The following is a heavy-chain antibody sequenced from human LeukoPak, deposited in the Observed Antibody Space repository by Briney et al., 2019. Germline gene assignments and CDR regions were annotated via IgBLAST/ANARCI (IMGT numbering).Heavy chain of an antibody. CDR1: GFTFSSYW. CDR2: INSDGSDT. CDR3: ARDDGTLPYYYMDV. J-gene: IGHJ6*03. Sequence: GGSLRLSCAASGFTFSSYWMHWVRQAPGKGLVWVSRINSDGSDTNYADSVKGRFTISRDNAKNSLYLQMNSLRAEDTAVYYCARDDGTLPYYYMDVWGKGTTVTVSS. V-gene: IGHV3-74*01.